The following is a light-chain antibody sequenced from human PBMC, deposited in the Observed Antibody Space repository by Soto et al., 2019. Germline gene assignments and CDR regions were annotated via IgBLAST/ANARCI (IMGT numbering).Light chain of an antibody. J-gene: IGKJ2*01. V-gene: IGKV1-5*03. CDR2: KAS. CDR1: QSISGW. CDR3: QQYNSYSYT. Sequence: DIQMTQSPSTLSASVGDRVTITCRASQSISGWLAWYQQKPGKAPKLLIYKASSLESGVPSRFSGSGSGTDFTLTISSLQPDDSASYYCQQYNSYSYTFGQGTQLEIK.